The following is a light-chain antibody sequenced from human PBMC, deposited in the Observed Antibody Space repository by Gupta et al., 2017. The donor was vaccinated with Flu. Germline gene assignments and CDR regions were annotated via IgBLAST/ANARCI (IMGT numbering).Light chain of an antibody. J-gene: IGKJ4*01. CDR1: QDIGNW. CDR2: ATS. V-gene: IGKV1D-16*01. Sequence: DVHMTHSPSALSASVGDRVTITRRASQDIGNWLAWYQQKPQSAPKSLIFATSTLRSGIPSRFSGTGSGTDFTLTITGLQAEDVGTYYCQQNNSYPLTFGGGTKVEI. CDR3: QQNNSYPLT.